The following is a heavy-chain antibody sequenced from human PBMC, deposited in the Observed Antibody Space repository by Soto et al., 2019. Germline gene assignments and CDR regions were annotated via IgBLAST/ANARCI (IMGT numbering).Heavy chain of an antibody. CDR3: ARGAVRKVDYYYYMDV. J-gene: IGHJ6*03. CDR1: SGSISSSNW. CDR2: IYHSGST. V-gene: IGHV4-4*02. Sequence: PSETLSLTCAVSSGSISSSNWWSWVRQPPGKGLEWIGEIYHSGSTNYNPSLKSRVTISVDKSKNQFSLKLSSVTAADTAVYYCARGAVRKVDYYYYMDVWGKGTTVTVSS. D-gene: IGHD2-15*01.